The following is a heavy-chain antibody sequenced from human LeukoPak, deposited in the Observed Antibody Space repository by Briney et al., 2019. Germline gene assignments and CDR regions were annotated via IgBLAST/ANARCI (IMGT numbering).Heavy chain of an antibody. J-gene: IGHJ4*02. D-gene: IGHD6-13*01. CDR3: ARETRYSSSWYDY. V-gene: IGHV4-39*07. CDR1: GGSISSSSYY. Sequence: SETPSLTCTVSGGSISSSSYYWGWIRQPPGKGLEWIGSIYYSGSTYYNPSLKSRVTISVDTSKNQFSLKLSSVTAADTAVYYCARETRYSSSWYDYWGQGTLVTVSS. CDR2: IYYSGST.